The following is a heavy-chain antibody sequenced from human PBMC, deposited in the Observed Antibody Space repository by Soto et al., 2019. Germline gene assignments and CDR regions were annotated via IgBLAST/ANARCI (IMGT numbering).Heavy chain of an antibody. CDR2: IYYSGST. V-gene: IGHV4-28*01. CDR1: GYSISSSNW. Sequence: SETLSLTCAVSGYSISSSNWWGWIRQPPGKGLEWIGYIYYSGSTYYNPSLKSRVTMSVDTSKNQFSLKLSSVTAVDTAVYYCARTGTGVYDFWSGYYNYYYGMDVWGQGTTVTVSS. D-gene: IGHD3-3*01. J-gene: IGHJ6*02. CDR3: ARTGTGVYDFWSGYYNYYYGMDV.